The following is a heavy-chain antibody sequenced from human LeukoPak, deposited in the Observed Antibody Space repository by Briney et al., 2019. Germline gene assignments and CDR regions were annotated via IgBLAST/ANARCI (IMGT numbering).Heavy chain of an antibody. CDR2: INHSGST. J-gene: IGHJ6*04. V-gene: IGHV4-34*01. D-gene: IGHD3-22*01. CDR1: GGSFSGYY. CDR3: ARGGPGRDYYDSSGNGNYGMDA. Sequence: SETLSLTCAVYGGSFSGYYSSGFRQPPGKGLEWIGEINHSGSTNYNPSLKSRVTISVDTSKNQFSLKLSSVSAADTAVYYCARGGPGRDYYDSSGNGNYGMDAWGAGTTVTVSS.